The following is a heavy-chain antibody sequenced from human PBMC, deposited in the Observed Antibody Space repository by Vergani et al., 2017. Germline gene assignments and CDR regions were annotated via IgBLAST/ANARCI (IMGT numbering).Heavy chain of an antibody. CDR2: IYHSGST. CDR3: ASAYGDYRRSINWFDP. D-gene: IGHD4-17*01. Sequence: QVQLQESGPGLVKPPGTLSLTCAVSGGAISSSNWWSWVRQPPGTGLEWIGEIYHSGSTNYNPSLKSRFTISVYKSKNQFSLKLSSVTAADPAVYYCASAYGDYRRSINWFDPWGQGTLVTVSS. CDR1: GGAISSSNW. V-gene: IGHV4-4*03. J-gene: IGHJ5*02.